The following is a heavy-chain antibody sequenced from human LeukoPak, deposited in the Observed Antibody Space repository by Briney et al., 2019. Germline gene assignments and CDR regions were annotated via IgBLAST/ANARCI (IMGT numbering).Heavy chain of an antibody. CDR3: TRDYDILTGYFKGAFDI. CDR2: IKSKTDGGTT. CDR1: GFTFSSYW. J-gene: IGHJ3*02. D-gene: IGHD3-9*01. Sequence: GGSLRLSCAASGFTFSSYWMSWVRQAPGKGLEWVGRIKSKTDGGTTDYSAPVKGRCTISRDDSSNTVYLQMNSLKTEDTAVYYCTRDYDILTGYFKGAFDIWGQGTMVTVSS. V-gene: IGHV3-15*01.